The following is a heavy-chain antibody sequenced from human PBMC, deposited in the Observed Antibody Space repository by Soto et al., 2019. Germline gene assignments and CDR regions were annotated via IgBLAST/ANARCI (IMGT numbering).Heavy chain of an antibody. CDR1: GGSISSSSYY. Sequence: PSETLSLTCTVSGGSISSSSYYWGWIRQPPGKGLEWIGSIYYSGSTYYNPSLKSRVTISVDTSKNQFSLKLSSVTAADTAVYYCAIAAAAGYYYYMDVWGKGTTVTVSS. V-gene: IGHV4-39*01. CDR2: IYYSGST. D-gene: IGHD6-13*01. CDR3: AIAAAAGYYYYMDV. J-gene: IGHJ6*03.